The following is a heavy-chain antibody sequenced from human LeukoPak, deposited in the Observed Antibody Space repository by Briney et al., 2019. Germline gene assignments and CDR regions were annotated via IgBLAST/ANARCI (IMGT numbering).Heavy chain of an antibody. V-gene: IGHV3-23*01. J-gene: IGHJ5*02. CDR3: ARTQYSSVWYNWFDP. CDR1: GFTISSYA. Sequence: GGSLRLSCAASGFTISSYAMSWVRQAPGKGLEWVSAISGSGGITYYADSVKGRFTISRDNSKNTLYLQMNSLRAEDTAVYYCARTQYSSVWYNWFDPWGQGTLVTVSS. D-gene: IGHD6-19*01. CDR2: ISGSGGIT.